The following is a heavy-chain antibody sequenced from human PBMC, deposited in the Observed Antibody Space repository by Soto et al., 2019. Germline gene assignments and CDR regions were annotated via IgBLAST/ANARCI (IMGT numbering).Heavy chain of an antibody. Sequence: SETLSLTCTVSGGSISSSSYYWGWIRQPPGKGLEWIGSIYYSGSTYYNPSLKSRVTISVDTSKNQFSLKLSSVTAADTAVYYCARFRSEYYYGSGSPTDAFDIWGQGTMVTVSS. CDR2: IYYSGST. CDR3: ARFRSEYYYGSGSPTDAFDI. D-gene: IGHD3-10*01. CDR1: GGSISSSSYY. V-gene: IGHV4-39*01. J-gene: IGHJ3*02.